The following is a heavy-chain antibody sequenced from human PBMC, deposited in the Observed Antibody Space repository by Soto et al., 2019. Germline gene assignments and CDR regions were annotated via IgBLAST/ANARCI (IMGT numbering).Heavy chain of an antibody. Sequence: GGSLRLSCAASGFTFDDYTMHWVRQAPGKGLEWVSLIGWDGYSIAYVDSVKGRFTISRDNNEDSLYLQMNSLRTEDTALYYCDTVVYYYESTNYFAYWGQGTLVTVSS. D-gene: IGHD3-10*01. J-gene: IGHJ4*02. CDR1: GFTFDDYT. CDR3: DTVVYYYESTNYFAY. CDR2: IGWDGYSI. V-gene: IGHV3-43*01.